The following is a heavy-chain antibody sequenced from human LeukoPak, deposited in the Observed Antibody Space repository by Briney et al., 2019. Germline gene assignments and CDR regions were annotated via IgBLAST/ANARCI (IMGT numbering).Heavy chain of an antibody. V-gene: IGHV3-53*01. D-gene: IGHD5-12*01. CDR1: GFTVSNNY. J-gene: IGHJ4*02. CDR2: IHSGGTT. CDR3: ARDSGSGYGPFAS. Sequence: PGGSLRLSCAASGFTVSNNYMSWVRQAPGKGLEWVSVIHSGGTTNYADSVQGRFTISRDNSKTTVYLHMNSLRAEDTVVYYCARDSGSGYGPFASWGQGTLVTVSS.